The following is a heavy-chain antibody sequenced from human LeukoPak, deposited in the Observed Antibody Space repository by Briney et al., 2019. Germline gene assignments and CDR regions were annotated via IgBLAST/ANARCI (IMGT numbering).Heavy chain of an antibody. CDR2: ISSSSSTI. CDR3: ARGPNYYESSGYYYGFDY. V-gene: IGHV3-48*01. Sequence: GGSLRLSCAASGFTVSNNYMSWVRQAPGKGLEWVSYISSSSSTIYYADSVKGRFTISRDNAKNSLYLQMNSLRAEDTAVYYCARGPNYYESSGYYYGFDYWGQGTLVTVSS. CDR1: GFTVSNNY. J-gene: IGHJ4*02. D-gene: IGHD3-22*01.